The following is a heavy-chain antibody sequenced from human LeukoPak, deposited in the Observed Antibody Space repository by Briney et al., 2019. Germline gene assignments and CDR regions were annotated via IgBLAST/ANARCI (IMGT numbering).Heavy chain of an antibody. D-gene: IGHD4-17*01. CDR2: IYHSGNT. Sequence: PSQTLSLTCAISGGSISSGGFSWSWIRQPPGKGLEWIGYIYHSGNTYYNPSLKSRVTISIDRSTHKFSLNLSSVTAADTAVYYCASVTTVTSDFDYWGQGTLVTVSS. CDR1: GGSISSGGFS. CDR3: ASVTTVTSDFDY. J-gene: IGHJ4*02. V-gene: IGHV4-30-2*01.